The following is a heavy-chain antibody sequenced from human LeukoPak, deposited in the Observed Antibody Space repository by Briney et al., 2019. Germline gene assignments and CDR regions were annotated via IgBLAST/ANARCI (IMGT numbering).Heavy chain of an antibody. CDR3: ARDWGYCRSTSCYLDY. D-gene: IGHD2-2*01. CDR1: GFTFSRAA. CDR2: ISYDGSNK. J-gene: IGHJ4*02. Sequence: PERSLRLSCVASGFTFSRAAMQWVRQAPGKGLEWVAVISYDGSNKYYADSVKGRFTISRDNSKNTLYLQMNSLRAEDTAVYYCARDWGYCRSTSCYLDYWGQRTLVTVSS. V-gene: IGHV3-30-3*01.